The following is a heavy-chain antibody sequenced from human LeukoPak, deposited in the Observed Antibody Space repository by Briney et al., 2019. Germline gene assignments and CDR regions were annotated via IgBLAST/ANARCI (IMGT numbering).Heavy chain of an antibody. V-gene: IGHV3-7*01. Sequence: GGSLRLSCAASGFTFSSHWMSWVRQAPGKGLEWVANIKQDGSEKYYADSVKGRFTISRDNAKNSLYLQMNSLRAEDTAVYYCARDLMGATLYFQHWGQGTLVTVSS. CDR1: GFTFSSHW. CDR2: IKQDGSEK. D-gene: IGHD1-26*01. CDR3: ARDLMGATLYFQH. J-gene: IGHJ1*01.